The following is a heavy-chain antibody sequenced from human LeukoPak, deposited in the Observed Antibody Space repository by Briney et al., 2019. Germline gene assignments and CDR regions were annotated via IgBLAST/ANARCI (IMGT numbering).Heavy chain of an antibody. D-gene: IGHD3-22*01. CDR2: ITGSGGST. J-gene: IGHJ4*02. Sequence: PGGSLRLSCAASGFTFSNYAMSWVRQAPGKGLEWVSAITGSGGSTYYADSVKGRFTISRDNSKNTLYLQMNSLRAEDTAVYYCAKDHLNYDSSGYLFDYWGQGTLVTVSS. V-gene: IGHV3-23*01. CDR1: GFTFSNYA. CDR3: AKDHLNYDSSGYLFDY.